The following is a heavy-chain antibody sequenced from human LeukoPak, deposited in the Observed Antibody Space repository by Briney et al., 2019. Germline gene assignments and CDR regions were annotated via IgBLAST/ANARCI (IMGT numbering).Heavy chain of an antibody. J-gene: IGHJ6*02. CDR1: GFTFSSYA. Sequence: GGSLRLSCAASGFTFSSYAMHWVRQAPGKGLEWVAVISYDGSNKYYADSVKGRLTISRDNSKNTLYLQMNSLRAEDTAVYYCASQLSQGRIYYYYGMDVWGQGTTVTVSS. V-gene: IGHV3-30-3*01. CDR2: ISYDGSNK. D-gene: IGHD2/OR15-2a*01. CDR3: ASQLSQGRIYYYYGMDV.